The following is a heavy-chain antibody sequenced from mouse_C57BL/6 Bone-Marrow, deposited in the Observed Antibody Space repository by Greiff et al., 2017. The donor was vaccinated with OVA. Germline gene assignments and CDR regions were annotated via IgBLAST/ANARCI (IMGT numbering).Heavy chain of an antibody. V-gene: IGHV5-17*01. J-gene: IGHJ4*01. CDR2: ISSGSSTI. CDR1: GFTFSDSG. CDR3: ARQGLDAMDY. D-gene: IGHD3-3*01. Sequence: DVHLVESGGGLVKPGGSLKLSCAASGFTFSDSGMHWVRQAPEKGLEWVAYISSGSSTIYYADTVTGRFTISRDNAKNTLFLQMTSLGSEDTAMYYCARQGLDAMDYWGQGTSVTVSS.